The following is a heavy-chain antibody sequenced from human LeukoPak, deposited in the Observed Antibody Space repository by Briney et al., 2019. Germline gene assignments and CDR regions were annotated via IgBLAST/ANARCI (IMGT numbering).Heavy chain of an antibody. CDR2: ISSSGSTI. D-gene: IGHD2-8*02. CDR1: GGSFSGYY. V-gene: IGHV3-11*04. Sequence: LSLTCAVYGGSFSGYYWSWIRQAPGKGLEWVSYISSSGSTIYYADSIRGRFTISGDNAKNSLYLQMNSLRAEDTAVYYCARAWWGEGHFDYWGQGTLVAVSS. CDR3: ARAWWGEGHFDY. J-gene: IGHJ4*02.